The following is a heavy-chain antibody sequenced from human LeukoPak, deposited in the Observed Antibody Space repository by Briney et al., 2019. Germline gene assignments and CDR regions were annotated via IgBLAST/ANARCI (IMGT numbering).Heavy chain of an antibody. J-gene: IGHJ4*02. Sequence: GGSLRLSCAVSGFTVRSNYINWVRQAPGKGLEWVSVIYSGGSTYYADSVKGRFTISRDNSKNTLYLQMNSLRVDDTAVYYCARGYSYGRFDYWGQGTLVTVSS. CDR1: GFTVRSNY. CDR3: ARGYSYGRFDY. V-gene: IGHV3-53*01. CDR2: IYSGGST. D-gene: IGHD5-18*01.